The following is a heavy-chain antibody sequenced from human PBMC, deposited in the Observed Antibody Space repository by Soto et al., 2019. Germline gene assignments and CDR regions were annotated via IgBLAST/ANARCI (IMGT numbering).Heavy chain of an antibody. Sequence: GGSLRLSCAASGFTFSSYEMNWVRQAPGKGLERVSYISSSGSTIYYADSVKGRFTISRDNAKNSLYLQMNSLRAEDTAVYYCARAFMVRGKNWFDPWGQGTLVTVSS. CDR1: GFTFSSYE. CDR2: ISSSGSTI. J-gene: IGHJ5*02. V-gene: IGHV3-48*03. D-gene: IGHD3-10*01. CDR3: ARAFMVRGKNWFDP.